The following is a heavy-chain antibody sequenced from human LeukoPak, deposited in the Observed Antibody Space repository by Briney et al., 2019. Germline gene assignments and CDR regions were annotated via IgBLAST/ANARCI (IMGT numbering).Heavy chain of an antibody. CDR3: TTETYYRLDY. CDR1: GFTFSDYY. J-gene: IGHJ4*02. D-gene: IGHD2-21*01. V-gene: IGHV3-11*06. Sequence: GGSLRLSYAASGFTFSDYYMSWIRQAPGKGLEWVSCISGSSSYTNYADSVKGRFTISRDNAKNSLYLQMNSLRAEDTAVYYCTTETYYRLDYWGQGTLVTVSS. CDR2: ISGSSSYT.